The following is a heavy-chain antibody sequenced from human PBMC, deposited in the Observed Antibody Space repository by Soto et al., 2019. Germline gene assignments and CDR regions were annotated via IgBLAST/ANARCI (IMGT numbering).Heavy chain of an antibody. D-gene: IGHD2-15*01. CDR3: ANVLVVVANYGMDV. V-gene: IGHV2-5*02. CDR2: IYWADDK. Sequence: QITLKESGPTLVKPTQTLTLTCTFSGFSLSTSGVGVGWIRQPPGKALEWLALIYWADDKRYSPPLTSKLTITKDTSKNQVVLTMTNTDPVDTATYYCANVLVVVANYGMDVWGQGTTVTVSS. J-gene: IGHJ6*02. CDR1: GFSLSTSGVG.